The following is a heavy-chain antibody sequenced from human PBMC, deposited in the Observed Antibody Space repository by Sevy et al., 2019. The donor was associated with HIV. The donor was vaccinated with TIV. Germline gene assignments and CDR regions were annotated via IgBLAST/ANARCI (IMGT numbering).Heavy chain of an antibody. CDR2: IIPIFGTA. CDR1: GGTFSSYA. Sequence: ASVKVSCKASGGTFSSYAISWVRQAPGQGLEWMGGIIPIFGTANYAQKFQGRVTITADESTSTAYMVLSSLRSEDTAVYYCAGPGIAGTYYYYGMDVWGQGTTVTVSS. D-gene: IGHD6-13*01. CDR3: AGPGIAGTYYYYGMDV. V-gene: IGHV1-69*13. J-gene: IGHJ6*02.